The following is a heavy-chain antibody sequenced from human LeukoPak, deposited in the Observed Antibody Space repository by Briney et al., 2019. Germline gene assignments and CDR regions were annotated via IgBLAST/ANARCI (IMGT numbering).Heavy chain of an antibody. J-gene: IGHJ4*02. D-gene: IGHD3-3*01. V-gene: IGHV4-38-2*02. CDR1: GYSMSSGYY. CDR3: ARHWRAEAPPLDY. Sequence: PSETLSLTCTVSGYSMSSGYYWGWIRQPPERGLEWIGSMYHTGSTYYNPSLKSRVTISVDTSKNQFYLKLSSVTAADTAVYYCARHWRAEAPPLDYWGQGTLVTVSS. CDR2: MYHTGST.